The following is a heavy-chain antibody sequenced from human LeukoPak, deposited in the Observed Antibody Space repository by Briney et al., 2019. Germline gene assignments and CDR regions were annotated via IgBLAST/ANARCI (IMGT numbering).Heavy chain of an antibody. V-gene: IGHV5-51*01. CDR1: GYRFTSYW. CDR3: ARQGGSYSANPYYFDY. J-gene: IGHJ4*02. CDR2: IYPGDSDT. D-gene: IGHD1-26*01. Sequence: GESLKISCKGSGYRFTSYWIGWVRQMPGKGLEWMGIIYPGDSDTRYSPSFQGQVTISADKSISTAYLQWSSLKASDTAMYYCARQGGSYSANPYYFDYWGQGTLVTVSS.